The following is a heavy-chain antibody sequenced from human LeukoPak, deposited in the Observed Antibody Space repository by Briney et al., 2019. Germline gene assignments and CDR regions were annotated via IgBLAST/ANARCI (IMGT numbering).Heavy chain of an antibody. V-gene: IGHV7-4-1*02. CDR1: GYTFTGYY. Sequence: ASVKVSCKASGYTFTGYYMHWVRQAPGQGLEWMGWINTNTGNPTYAQGFTGRFVFSLDTSVSTAYLQISSLKAEDTAVYYCARGSHPRLGYSWFDPWGQGTLVTVSS. CDR3: ARGSHPRLGYSWFDP. J-gene: IGHJ5*02. CDR2: INTNTGNP. D-gene: IGHD5-12*01.